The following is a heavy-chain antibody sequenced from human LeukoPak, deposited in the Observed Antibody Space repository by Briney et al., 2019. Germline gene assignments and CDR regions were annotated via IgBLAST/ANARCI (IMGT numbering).Heavy chain of an antibody. CDR2: IHYSEST. D-gene: IGHD4-17*01. CDR3: ARGGGYGDYNWFDP. V-gene: IGHV4-59*02. CDR1: GGSVSSYY. Sequence: SETLSVTCTVSGGSVSSYYWSWIRQPPGKGLEWIGYIHYSESTNCNPSLKSRVTISVDTSKNQISLKLSSVTAADTAVYYCARGGGYGDYNWFDPWGQGTLVTVAS. J-gene: IGHJ5*02.